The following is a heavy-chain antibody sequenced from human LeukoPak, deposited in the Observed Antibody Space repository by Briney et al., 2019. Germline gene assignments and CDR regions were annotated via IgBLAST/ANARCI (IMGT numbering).Heavy chain of an antibody. CDR1: GFTFSSYW. J-gene: IGHJ4*02. D-gene: IGHD2-15*01. V-gene: IGHV4-34*01. CDR3: ARLKGPRYCSGGSCHGALDY. Sequence: GSLRLSCAASGFTFSSYWMSWVRQPPGKGLEWIGEINHSGSTNYNPSLKSRVTISVDTSKNQFSLKLSSVTAADTAVYYCARLKGPRYCSGGSCHGALDYWGQGTLVTVSS. CDR2: INHSGST.